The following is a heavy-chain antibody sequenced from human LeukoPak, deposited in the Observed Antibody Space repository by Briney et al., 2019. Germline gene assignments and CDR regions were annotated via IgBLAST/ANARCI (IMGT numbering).Heavy chain of an antibody. J-gene: IGHJ4*02. CDR3: ARDLRAAAGFLDY. CDR2: ISSSSSYI. D-gene: IGHD6-13*01. V-gene: IGHV3-21*04. CDR1: GFTFSSYS. Sequence: PGESLGLSCAASGFTFSSYSMNWVRQAPGKGLEWVSSISSSSSYIYYADSVKGRFTISRDNAKNSLYLQMNSLRAEDTAVYYCARDLRAAAGFLDYWGQGTLVTVSS.